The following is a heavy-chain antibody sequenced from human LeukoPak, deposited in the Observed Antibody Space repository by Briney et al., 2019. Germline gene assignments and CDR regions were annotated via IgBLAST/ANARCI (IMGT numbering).Heavy chain of an antibody. Sequence: PSGTLSLTCAVSGGSISSSNWWSWVRQPPGKGLEWIGEIYHSGSTNYNPSLKSRVTISVDKSKNQFSLKLSSVTAADTAVYYCARHKLGLRYFDWSLYWGQGTLVTVSS. J-gene: IGHJ4*02. CDR3: ARHKLGLRYFDWSLY. CDR1: GGSISSSNW. D-gene: IGHD3-9*01. CDR2: IYHSGST. V-gene: IGHV4-4*02.